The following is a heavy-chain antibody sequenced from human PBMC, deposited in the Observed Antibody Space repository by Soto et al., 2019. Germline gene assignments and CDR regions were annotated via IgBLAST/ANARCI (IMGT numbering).Heavy chain of an antibody. CDR2: ISSSSSTI. D-gene: IGHD3-22*01. CDR3: ARGPSYYYDSSGYYYGYFQH. J-gene: IGHJ1*01. V-gene: IGHV3-48*02. CDR1: GFTFSSYS. Sequence: GGSLRLSCAASGFTFSSYSMNWVRQAPGKGLEWVSYISSSSSTIYYADSVKGRFTISRDNAKNSLYLQMNSLRDEDTAVYYCARGPSYYYDSSGYYYGYFQHWGQGTLVTVSS.